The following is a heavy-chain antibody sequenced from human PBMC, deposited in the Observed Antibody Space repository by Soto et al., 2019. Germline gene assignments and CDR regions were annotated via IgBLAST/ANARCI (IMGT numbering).Heavy chain of an antibody. D-gene: IGHD2-8*01. CDR1: GFTFSPYW. CDR2: INNDGSEK. V-gene: IGHV3-7*03. Sequence: EVHLVESGGDLVQPGGSLRLSCVASGFTFSPYWMSWVRQAPGKGLEWVATINNDGSEKYYAESVKGRFTISRDNAKDSLYLQLSSLRAEDTAIYYCARGSNQDYWGQGTLVAVSS. CDR3: ARGSNQDY. J-gene: IGHJ4*02.